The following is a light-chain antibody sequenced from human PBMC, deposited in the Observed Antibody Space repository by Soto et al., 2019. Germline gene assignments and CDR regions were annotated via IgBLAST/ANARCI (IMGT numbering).Light chain of an antibody. CDR1: QSIDNW. V-gene: IGKV1-5*01. CDR3: QHYDTFPYT. Sequence: DIQMTQSPSFVSASVGDRVTITCRASQSIDNWLAWYQQKPGKAPKLLIYDASTLESGVSSGFSGSGSGTDFTLTISSLRPDDFATYYCQHYDTFPYTFGQGTKLEIK. CDR2: DAS. J-gene: IGKJ2*01.